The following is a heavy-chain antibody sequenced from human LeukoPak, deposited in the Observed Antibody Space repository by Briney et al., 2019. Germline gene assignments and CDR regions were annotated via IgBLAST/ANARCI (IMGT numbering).Heavy chain of an antibody. D-gene: IGHD3-16*01. J-gene: IGHJ4*02. CDR1: GYTFTGYY. CDR2: INPNSGGT. V-gene: IGHV1-2*02. Sequence: WASVKVSCKASGYTFTGYYMHWVRQAPGQGLEWMGWINPNSGGTNYAQKFQGRVTLTRDTSITTAYMELSRLRYDDTAVYYCAREGREFGPHKLAGFDYWGQGTLVTVSS. CDR3: AREGREFGPHKLAGFDY.